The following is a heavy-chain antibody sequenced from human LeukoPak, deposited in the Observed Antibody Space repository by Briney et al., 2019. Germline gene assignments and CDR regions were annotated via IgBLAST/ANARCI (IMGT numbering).Heavy chain of an antibody. CDR2: ISGSGGST. D-gene: IGHD6-13*01. CDR1: GFTFSSYA. V-gene: IGHV3-23*01. Sequence: GGSLRLFCAASGFTFSSYAMSWVRQAPGKGLEWVSAISGSGGSTYYADSVKGRFTISRDNSKNTLYLQMNSLRAEDTAVYYCAKGLTATIAAAGTVLDYWGQGTLVTVSS. J-gene: IGHJ4*02. CDR3: AKGLTATIAAAGTVLDY.